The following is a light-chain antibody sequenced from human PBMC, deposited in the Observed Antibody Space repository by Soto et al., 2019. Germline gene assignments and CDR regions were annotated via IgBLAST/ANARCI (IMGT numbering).Light chain of an antibody. V-gene: IGKV1-39*01. CDR1: QSITSL. CDR3: QQSYRTPLT. Sequence: DIQMTQSPSSLSASVGDRVTITCRASQSITSLLNWYQQKPGKAPKLLIYAASTLQSGVPSRFRGSGSGTEFTLTISSLQPEDFAAYYCQQSYRTPLTFGGGTKVEIK. J-gene: IGKJ4*01. CDR2: AAS.